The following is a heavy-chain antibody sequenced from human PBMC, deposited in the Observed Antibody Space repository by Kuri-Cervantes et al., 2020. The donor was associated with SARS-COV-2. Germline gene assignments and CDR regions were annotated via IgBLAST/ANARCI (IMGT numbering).Heavy chain of an antibody. D-gene: IGHD2-15*01. CDR3: ARGPNCSGGSCYVGLLAY. CDR2: ISYDGSNK. V-gene: IGHV3-30*03. CDR1: GFTFSSYG. J-gene: IGHJ4*02. Sequence: GESLKISCAASGFTFSSYGMHWVRRAPGKGLEWVAVISYDGSNKYYADSVKGRFTISRDNSKNTLYLQMNSLRAEDTAAYYCARGPNCSGGSCYVGLLAYWGQGTLVTVSS.